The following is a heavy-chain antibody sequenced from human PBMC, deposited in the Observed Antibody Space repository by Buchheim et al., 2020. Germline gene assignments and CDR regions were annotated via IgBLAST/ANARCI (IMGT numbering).Heavy chain of an antibody. D-gene: IGHD1/OR15-1a*01. CDR3: AGVPEEQVAYFGS. J-gene: IGHJ4*02. V-gene: IGHV1-69*01. Sequence: QVQLVQSGAEVKKPGSSVKVSCKASGGTFSSYAISWVRQAPGQGLEWMGGIIPAFGTRSHAQKFQGRVTITADETTATMELRRLRSDDTAVYYCAGVPEEQVAYFGSWGQGTL. CDR2: IIPAFGTR. CDR1: GGTFSSYA.